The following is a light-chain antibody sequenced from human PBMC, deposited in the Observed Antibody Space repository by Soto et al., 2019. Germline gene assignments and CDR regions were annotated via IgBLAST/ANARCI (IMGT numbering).Light chain of an antibody. CDR1: QSVNRRS. V-gene: IGKV3-20*01. CDR3: QQYGSSHGT. CDR2: GVS. Sequence: EVVLTQSPGSLSLSPGERATLSCRASQSVNRRSLAWYQQKPGQAPRLLIYGVSTRATGISDRFTGSGSGTDFTLTISRLEPEDFAVYYCQQYGSSHGTFGQGTKVDI. J-gene: IGKJ1*01.